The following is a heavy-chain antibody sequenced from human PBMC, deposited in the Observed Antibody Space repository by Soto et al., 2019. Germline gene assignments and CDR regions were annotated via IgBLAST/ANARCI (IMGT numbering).Heavy chain of an antibody. CDR2: ISYDGSNK. CDR3: EKDRMDTAMVTCYYRNDD. V-gene: IGHV3-30*18. CDR1: GFTFSSYG. Sequence: QVQLVESGGGVVQPGRSLRLSCAASGFTFSSYGMHWVRQAPGKGLEWVAVISYDGSNKYYADSVKARFTISRDNSKNAAYRHMNRLRTEDMALNYCEKDRMDTAMVTCYYRNDDRGQGTTVVVSS. J-gene: IGHJ6*02. D-gene: IGHD5-18*01.